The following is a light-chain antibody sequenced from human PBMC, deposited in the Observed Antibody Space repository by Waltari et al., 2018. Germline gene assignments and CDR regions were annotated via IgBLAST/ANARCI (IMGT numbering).Light chain of an antibody. J-gene: IGKJ4*01. Sequence: DIQMTQSPSTLSASVGDRVTMTCRASRSIENWVAWYQQKPGQAPKVIISKSSTSENGVPSRFSGSGFGTEFTLTINSLQPDDFATYYCQQYRTDFLSFGGGTTVEI. CDR3: QQYRTDFLS. CDR1: RSIENW. V-gene: IGKV1-5*03. CDR2: KSS.